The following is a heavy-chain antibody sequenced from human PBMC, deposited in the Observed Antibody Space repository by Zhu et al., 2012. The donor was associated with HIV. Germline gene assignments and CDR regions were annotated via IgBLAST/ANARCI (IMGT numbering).Heavy chain of an antibody. CDR2: IYYSGST. CDR3: ARGTGYSSSWYVFYFDY. D-gene: IGHD6-13*01. J-gene: IGHJ4*02. V-gene: IGHV4-59*11. Sequence: QVQLQESGPGLVKPSETLSLTCTVSGGSISSHYWSWIRQPPGKGLEWIGYIYYSGSTNYNPSLKSRVTISVDTSKNQFSLKLSSVTAADTAVYYCARGTGYSSSWYVFYFDYWGQGTLVTVSS. CDR1: GGSISSHY.